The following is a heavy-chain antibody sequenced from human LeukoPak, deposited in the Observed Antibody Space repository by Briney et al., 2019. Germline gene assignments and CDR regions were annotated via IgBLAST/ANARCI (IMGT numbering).Heavy chain of an antibody. CDR3: ASFLWTTVTTSGLY. D-gene: IGHD4-17*01. CDR1: GFTVSSNY. J-gene: IGHJ4*02. Sequence: GGSLRLSCAASGFTVSSNYMSWVRQAPGKGLEWVSVIYSGGSTYYADSVKGRFTISRDNSKSTLYLQMNSLRAEDTAVYYCASFLWTTVTTSGLYWGQGTLVTVSS. CDR2: IYSGGST. V-gene: IGHV3-53*01.